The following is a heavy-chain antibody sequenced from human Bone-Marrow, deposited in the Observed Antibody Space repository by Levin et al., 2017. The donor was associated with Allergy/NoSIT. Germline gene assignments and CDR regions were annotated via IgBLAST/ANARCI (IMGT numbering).Heavy chain of an antibody. D-gene: IGHD5-18*01. Sequence: GGSLRLSCKVFGFAFTTYSIGWVRQMPGKGLEWMGIISPANSKTLYSPSFEGQVTISVDKSTSTAYLQWISLKTSDSATYFCARLDGYTEPSVFIYGLDVWGQGTTVIVSS. CDR3: ARLDGYTEPSVFIYGLDV. CDR1: GFAFTTYS. V-gene: IGHV5-51*01. CDR2: ISPANSKT. J-gene: IGHJ6*02.